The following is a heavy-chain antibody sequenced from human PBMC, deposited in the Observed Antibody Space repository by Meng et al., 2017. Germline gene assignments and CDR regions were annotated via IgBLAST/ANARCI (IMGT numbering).Heavy chain of an antibody. CDR3: ASLTGWFDP. J-gene: IGHJ5*02. CDR1: GGTFMSYA. V-gene: IGHV1-69*14. D-gene: IGHD3-10*01. Sequence: QVRRVRSGVGLEKPGSTVKSSCKASGGTFMSYAISWVRQAPGQGLEWMGGIIPIFGTANYAQKFQGRVTITADKSTSTAYMELSSLRSEDTAVYYCASLTGWFDPWGQGTLVTVSS. CDR2: IIPIFGTA.